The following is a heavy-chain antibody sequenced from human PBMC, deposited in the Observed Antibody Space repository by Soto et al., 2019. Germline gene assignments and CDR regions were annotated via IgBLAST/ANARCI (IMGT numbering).Heavy chain of an antibody. J-gene: IGHJ3*02. CDR2: INPKTGDT. CDR1: GYIFTGHF. Sequence: QVQLVQSGAEVKKPGASMKVACKASGYIFTGHFMHWVRLAPGQGLEWMGWINPKTGDTGYAQKFQGRVTLTRDTPINTAYMDLNSLISDDTAVYYCVRGGNMTVAATLKTAFDIWGQGTMVTVSS. D-gene: IGHD6-19*01. CDR3: VRGGNMTVAATLKTAFDI. V-gene: IGHV1-2*02.